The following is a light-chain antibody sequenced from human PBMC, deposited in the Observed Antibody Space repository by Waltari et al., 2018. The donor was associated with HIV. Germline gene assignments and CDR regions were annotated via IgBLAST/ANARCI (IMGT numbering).Light chain of an antibody. V-gene: IGLV1-40*01. J-gene: IGLJ1*01. Sequence: QSVLTQPPSVSGAPGQRVTISCTGSSSNIGAGYHVHWYQQLPGTAPQLLIYGNVNRPSGVPDRFSGSKSGTSASLAITGLQAEDEADYYCQSHDSSLSGYVFGTGTKVTVL. CDR2: GNV. CDR1: SSNIGAGYH. CDR3: QSHDSSLSGYV.